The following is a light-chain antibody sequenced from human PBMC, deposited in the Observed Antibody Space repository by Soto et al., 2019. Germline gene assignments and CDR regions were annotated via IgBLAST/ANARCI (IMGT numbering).Light chain of an antibody. CDR2: END. V-gene: IGLV1-51*02. Sequence: QSVLTQPPSLSAAPGQTVTISCSGSSSNIGNNFVSWYRHLPGTVPELLIFENDKRPSGIPDRFSGSRSGTSATLGITGLQTGDEADYYWGTWETSPNAKWVFGGGTKVTVL. CDR1: SSNIGNNF. CDR3: GTWETSPNAKWV. J-gene: IGLJ3*02.